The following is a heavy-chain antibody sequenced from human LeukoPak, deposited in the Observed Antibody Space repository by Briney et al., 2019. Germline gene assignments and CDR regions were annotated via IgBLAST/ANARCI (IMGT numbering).Heavy chain of an antibody. Sequence: GGSLRLSCVASGLTFSSYWMTWVRQAPGKGLEWVANIKEDGSEQYYVASAMGRFTISRDNAKNSLYLQMNSLRAEDTAVYFCAKDGPTAYFDYWGQGALVTVSS. J-gene: IGHJ4*02. CDR1: GLTFSSYW. V-gene: IGHV3-7*01. CDR3: AKDGPTAYFDY. D-gene: IGHD5-18*01. CDR2: IKEDGSEQ.